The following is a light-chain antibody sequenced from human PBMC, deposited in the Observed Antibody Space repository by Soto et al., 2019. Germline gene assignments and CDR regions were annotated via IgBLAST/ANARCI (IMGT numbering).Light chain of an antibody. J-gene: IGKJ4*01. V-gene: IGKV3-20*01. CDR3: QHYGRSPPGLT. CDR1: QSVSSDY. CDR2: GAS. Sequence: EIVLTQFPGTRSLSPGERATLSCRASQSVSSDYLAWYQQKPGQAPRLLIYGASLRSTGIPDRFSGSGSGTDFTLTISRMEPEDLAVYYCQHYGRSPPGLTFGGGTKVEIK.